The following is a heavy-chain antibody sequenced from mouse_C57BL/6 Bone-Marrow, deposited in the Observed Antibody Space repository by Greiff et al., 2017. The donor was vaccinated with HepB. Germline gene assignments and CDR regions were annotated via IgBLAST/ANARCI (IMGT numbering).Heavy chain of an antibody. Sequence: VQLQQSGPELVKPGASVKISCKASGYAFSSSWMNWVKQRPGKGLEWIGRIYPGDGDTNYNGKFKGKATLTADKSSSTAYMQLSSLTSEDSAVYFCARRGHGSSSWFAYWGQGTLVTVSA. CDR2: IYPGDGDT. V-gene: IGHV1-82*01. D-gene: IGHD1-1*01. CDR3: ARRGHGSSSWFAY. CDR1: GYAFSSSW. J-gene: IGHJ3*01.